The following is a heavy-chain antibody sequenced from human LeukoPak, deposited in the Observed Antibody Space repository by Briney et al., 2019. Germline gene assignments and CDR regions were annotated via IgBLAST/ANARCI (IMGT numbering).Heavy chain of an antibody. CDR2: ILHSGYT. D-gene: IGHD2-21*01. J-gene: IGHJ6*03. Sequence: NPSDTLSLTCTVSGGSLGRSNTSWGWIRQTPGKGLEWLGTILHSGYTYNNPSLKSRVTMSVDSSKNQFSLSLSSVTAADTAVYFCARHRGGGGYHYMDVWGKGTTVIVSS. V-gene: IGHV4-39*01. CDR1: GGSLGRSNTS. CDR3: ARHRGGGGYHYMDV.